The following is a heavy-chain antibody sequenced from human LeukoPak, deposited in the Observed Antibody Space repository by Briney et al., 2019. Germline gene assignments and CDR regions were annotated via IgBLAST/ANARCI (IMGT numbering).Heavy chain of an antibody. J-gene: IGHJ4*02. V-gene: IGHV4-59*01. D-gene: IGHD5-12*01. CDR2: IYYSGST. CDR3: ALRGWYSGYDLAPTLDY. CDR1: GGSISSYY. Sequence: SETLSLTCTVSGGSISSYYWSWIRQPPGKGLEWIGYIYYSGSTNYNPSLKSRVTISVDTSKNQFSLKLSSVTAADTAVYYCALRGWYSGYDLAPTLDYWGQGTLVTVSS.